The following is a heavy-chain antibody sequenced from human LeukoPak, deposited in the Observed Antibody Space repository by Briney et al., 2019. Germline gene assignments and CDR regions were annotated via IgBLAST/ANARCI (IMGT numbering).Heavy chain of an antibody. J-gene: IGHJ4*02. D-gene: IGHD1-26*01. CDR1: GYTFTSYD. CDR2: MNPNSGNT. Sequence: ASVKVSCKASGYTFTSYDINWVRQATGQGLEWMGWMNPNSGNTGYAQKFHGRVTMTRNTSISTAYMELSSLRSEDTAVYYCARAPWEVLDNFDYWGQGTLVTVSS. V-gene: IGHV1-8*01. CDR3: ARAPWEVLDNFDY.